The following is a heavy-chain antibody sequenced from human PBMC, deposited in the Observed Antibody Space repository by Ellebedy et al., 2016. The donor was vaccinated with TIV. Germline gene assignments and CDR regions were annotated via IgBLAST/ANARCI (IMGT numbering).Heavy chain of an antibody. CDR3: ARGAAVATIRLYYYYGMDV. CDR1: GGTFSSYA. Sequence: ASVKVSCXASGGTFSSYAISWVRQAPGQGLECMGGIIPIFGTANYAQKFQGRVTITADESTSTAYMELSSLRSEDTAVYYCARGAAVATIRLYYYYGMDVWGQGTTVTVSS. V-gene: IGHV1-69*13. J-gene: IGHJ6*02. CDR2: IIPIFGTA. D-gene: IGHD5-12*01.